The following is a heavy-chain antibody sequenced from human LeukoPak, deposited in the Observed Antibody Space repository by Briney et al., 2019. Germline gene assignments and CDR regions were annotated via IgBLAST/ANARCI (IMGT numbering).Heavy chain of an antibody. V-gene: IGHV3-11*01. CDR3: ASLQLLWFGELPNDAFDI. CDR1: GFTFSDYY. Sequence: GGSLRLSCAASGFTFSDYYMSWIRQAPGKGLEWVSYISSSGSTIYYADSVKGRFTISRDNAKNSLYLQMNSLRAEDTAVYYCASLQLLWFGELPNDAFDIWGQGTMVTVSS. D-gene: IGHD3-10*01. CDR2: ISSSGSTI. J-gene: IGHJ3*02.